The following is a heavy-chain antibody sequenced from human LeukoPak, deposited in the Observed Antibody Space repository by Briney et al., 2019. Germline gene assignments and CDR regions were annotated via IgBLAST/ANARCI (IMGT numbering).Heavy chain of an antibody. CDR3: AGGEQLPLLPYYYYYMDV. J-gene: IGHJ6*03. V-gene: IGHV3-21*01. Sequence: GGSLRLSCAASGFTFSSYSMNWVRQAPGKGLEWVSSISSSSSYIYYADSVKGRFTISRDNAKNSLYLQLNSLRAEDTAVYYCAGGEQLPLLPYYYYYMDVWGKGTTVTVSS. CDR1: GFTFSSYS. D-gene: IGHD6-6*01. CDR2: ISSSSSYI.